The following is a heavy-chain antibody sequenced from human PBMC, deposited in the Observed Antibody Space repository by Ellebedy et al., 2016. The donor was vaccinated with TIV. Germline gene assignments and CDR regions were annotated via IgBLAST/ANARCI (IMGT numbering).Heavy chain of an antibody. V-gene: IGHV3-15*01. Sequence: GESLKISCAASGFTFSSYWMHWVRQAPGKGLEWVGRIRSKTDGGATDYAAPVKGRFTISRDDSKNTLYLQMNSLKTEDTAVYYCTTFSWFSSSWSFYYYYYYGMDVWGQGTTVTVSS. CDR3: TTFSWFSSSWSFYYYYYYGMDV. D-gene: IGHD6-13*01. CDR1: GFTFSSYW. J-gene: IGHJ6*02. CDR2: IRSKTDGGAT.